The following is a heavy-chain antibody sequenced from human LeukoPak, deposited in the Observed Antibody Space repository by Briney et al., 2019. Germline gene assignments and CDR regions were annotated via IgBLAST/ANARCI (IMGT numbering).Heavy chain of an antibody. CDR3: ARRPLLHYFDY. Sequence: SETLSLTCAVYGGSFSGYYWSWIRQPPGKGLEWIGEINHSGSTNYNPSLKSRVTIPVDTSKNQFSLKLSSVTAADTAVYYCARRPLLHYFDYWGQGTLVTVSS. V-gene: IGHV4-34*01. CDR1: GGSFSGYY. CDR2: INHSGST. J-gene: IGHJ4*02.